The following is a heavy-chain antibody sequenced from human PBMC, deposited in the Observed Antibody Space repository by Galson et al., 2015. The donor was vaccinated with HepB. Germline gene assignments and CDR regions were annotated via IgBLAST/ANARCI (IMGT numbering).Heavy chain of an antibody. CDR3: ARVTNPSGYIVVVTAPAYFDY. J-gene: IGHJ4*02. CDR1: GYTFTSYG. V-gene: IGHV1-18*01. Sequence: SVKVSCKASGYTFTSYGISWVRQAPGQGLEWMGWISAYNGNTNYAQKLQGRVTMTTDTSTSTAYMELRSLRSDDTAVYYCARVTNPSGYIVVVTAPAYFDYWGQGTLVTVSS. CDR2: ISAYNGNT. D-gene: IGHD2-21*02.